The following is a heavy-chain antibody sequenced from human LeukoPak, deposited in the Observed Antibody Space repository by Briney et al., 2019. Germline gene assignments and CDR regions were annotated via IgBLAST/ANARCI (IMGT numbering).Heavy chain of an antibody. CDR1: GFTFSDYY. D-gene: IGHD4-23*01. CDR2: ISSSGSTI. Sequence: PGGSLRLSCAASGFTFSDYYMSWIGQAPGKGLEWVSYISSSGSTIYYADSVKGRFTISRDNAKNSLYLQMNSLRAEDTAVYYCARDAYGGNPYSDYWGQGTLVTVSS. CDR3: ARDAYGGNPYSDY. V-gene: IGHV3-11*01. J-gene: IGHJ4*02.